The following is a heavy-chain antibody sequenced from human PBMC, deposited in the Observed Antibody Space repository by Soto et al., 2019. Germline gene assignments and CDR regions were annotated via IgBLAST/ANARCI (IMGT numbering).Heavy chain of an antibody. V-gene: IGHV3-11*06. CDR2: ISPGSRYP. CDR3: VRGGGGGLFDP. Sequence: GGSLRLSCAGSGFTFGDSYMSLTRPAPGKGLEWLSYISPGSRYPAYADSVKGRFTISRDNAKRSLYLQMMSLTAEDTAIYYCVRGGGGGLFDPWGQGTMVTVSS. CDR1: GFTFGDSY. D-gene: IGHD2-15*01. J-gene: IGHJ5*02.